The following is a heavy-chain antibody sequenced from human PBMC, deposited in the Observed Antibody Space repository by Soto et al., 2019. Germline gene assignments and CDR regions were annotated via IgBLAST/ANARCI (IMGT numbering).Heavy chain of an antibody. V-gene: IGHV1-18*01. D-gene: IGHD6-6*01. CDR3: ARDLSIAPPYYYGMDV. J-gene: IGHJ6*02. Sequence: QVQLVQSGAEVKKPGALVKVSCKASGYTFISYGISWVRQAPGQGLEWMGWISAYNGNTNYAQKLQGRVTMTTDTSTSTAYMELRSLRSDDTAVYYCARDLSIAPPYYYGMDVWGQGTTVTVSS. CDR1: GYTFISYG. CDR2: ISAYNGNT.